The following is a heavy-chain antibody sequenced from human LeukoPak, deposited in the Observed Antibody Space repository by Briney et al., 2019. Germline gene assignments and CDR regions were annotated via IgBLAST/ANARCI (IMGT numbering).Heavy chain of an antibody. J-gene: IGHJ4*02. V-gene: IGHV4-59*01. CDR1: GGSFSSYY. D-gene: IGHD1-26*01. Sequence: SETLSLTCTVSGGSFSSYYWGWIRQPPDKGLEWIAYIYYSGSTNYNPSLKSRVTISVDTSKNQISLRLRSVTAADTAVYYCARDLSGSYSWDYWGQGTLVTVSS. CDR2: IYYSGST. CDR3: ARDLSGSYSWDY.